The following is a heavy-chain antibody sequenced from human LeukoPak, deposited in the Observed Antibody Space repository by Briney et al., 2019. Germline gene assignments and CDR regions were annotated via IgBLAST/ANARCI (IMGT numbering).Heavy chain of an antibody. D-gene: IGHD3-9*01. V-gene: IGHV3-21*01. CDR1: GFTFSSYS. CDR3: ARDILTGPIHYGMDV. Sequence: PGGSLRLSCAASGFTFSSYSLNWVRQAPGKGLEWVSSISSSSSYIYYADSVKGRFTISRDNAKNSLYLQMNSLRAEDTAVYYCARDILTGPIHYGMDVWGQGTTATVSS. CDR2: ISSSSSYI. J-gene: IGHJ6*02.